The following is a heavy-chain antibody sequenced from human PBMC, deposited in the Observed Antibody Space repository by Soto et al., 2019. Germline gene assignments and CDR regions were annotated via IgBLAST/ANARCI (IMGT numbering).Heavy chain of an antibody. Sequence: ASVKVSCKASGYTFTSYGISWVRQAPGQGLEWMGWISAYNGNTNYAQKLQGRVTMTTDTSTSTAYMELRSLRSDDTAVYYCARAGLLWFGELVQYNWFDPWGQGTLVTVSS. D-gene: IGHD3-10*01. CDR1: GYTFTSYG. CDR2: ISAYNGNT. V-gene: IGHV1-18*04. CDR3: ARAGLLWFGELVQYNWFDP. J-gene: IGHJ5*02.